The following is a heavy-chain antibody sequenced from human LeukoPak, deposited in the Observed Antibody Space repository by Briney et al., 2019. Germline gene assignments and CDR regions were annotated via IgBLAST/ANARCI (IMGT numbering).Heavy chain of an antibody. CDR3: ARDLTSGSYDG. CDR1: GFTFSIYD. CDR2: ISFDGSHK. V-gene: IGHV3-30-3*01. D-gene: IGHD1-26*01. J-gene: IGHJ4*02. Sequence: GGSLRLSCAASGFTFSIYDMHWVLQAPGKRLEWVAVISFDGSHKYYADSVKGRFTISRDNSKNTLYLQMNSLRAEDTAVYYCARDLTSGSYDGWGQGTLVTVSS.